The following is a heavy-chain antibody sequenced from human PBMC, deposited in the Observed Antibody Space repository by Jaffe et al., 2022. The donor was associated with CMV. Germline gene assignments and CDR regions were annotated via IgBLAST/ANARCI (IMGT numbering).Heavy chain of an antibody. J-gene: IGHJ4*02. D-gene: IGHD1-7*01. V-gene: IGHV3-21*06. CDR2: ISSTSSDI. Sequence: EVQLVESGGGLVKPGGSLRLSCATSGFTFSTLSINWVRQAPGKGLEWVSSISSTSSDIYYADSVKGRFTISRDNAKNSLYLQMNSLRAEDTAVYYCASWAGGTVPFGPLDYWGQGTLVTVSS. CDR1: GFTFSTLS. CDR3: ASWAGGTVPFGPLDY.